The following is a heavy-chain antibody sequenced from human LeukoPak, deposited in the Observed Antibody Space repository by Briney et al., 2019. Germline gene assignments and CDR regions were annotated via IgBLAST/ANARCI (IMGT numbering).Heavy chain of an antibody. J-gene: IGHJ5*02. Sequence: GGSRRLSCAASGFTFSIYGIHWVRQAPGKGLEWVAFIRYDGSNKYYADSVKGRFTISRDNSKNKLYLQMNSLRAEDTAVYYCAKAPRITMIVVVASWFDPWGQGTLVTVSS. CDR3: AKAPRITMIVVVASWFDP. CDR2: IRYDGSNK. CDR1: GFTFSIYG. V-gene: IGHV3-30*02. D-gene: IGHD3-22*01.